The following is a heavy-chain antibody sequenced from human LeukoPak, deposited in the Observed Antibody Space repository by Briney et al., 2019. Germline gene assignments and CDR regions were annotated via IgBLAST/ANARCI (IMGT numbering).Heavy chain of an antibody. CDR2: MNPNSGNT. CDR1: GYTFTSYG. Sequence: GASVKVSCKASGYTFTSYGISWVRQAPGQGLEWMGWMNPNSGNTGYAQKFQGRVTMTRNTSISTAYMELSSLRSEDTAVYYCARGFRRAVAGTRGYYYYMDVWGKGTTVTISS. V-gene: IGHV1-8*02. D-gene: IGHD6-19*01. CDR3: ARGFRRAVAGTRGYYYYMDV. J-gene: IGHJ6*03.